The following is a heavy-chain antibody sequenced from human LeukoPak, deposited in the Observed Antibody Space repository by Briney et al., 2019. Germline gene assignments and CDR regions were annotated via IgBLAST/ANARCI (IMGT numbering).Heavy chain of an antibody. Sequence: SETLSLTCAVSGGSISSSNWWSWVRQPPGKGLEWIGEIYHSGSTNYNPSLKSRVTISVDKSKNQFSLKLSSVTAADTAVYYCASGVRYDFWSGRRFDYWGQGTLVTVSS. J-gene: IGHJ4*02. D-gene: IGHD3-3*01. CDR1: GGSISSSNW. CDR3: ASGVRYDFWSGRRFDY. CDR2: IYHSGST. V-gene: IGHV4-4*02.